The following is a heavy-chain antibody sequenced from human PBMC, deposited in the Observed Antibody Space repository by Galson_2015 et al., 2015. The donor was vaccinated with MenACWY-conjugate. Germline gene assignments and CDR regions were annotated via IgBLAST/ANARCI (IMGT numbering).Heavy chain of an antibody. CDR3: ARDSSPNYDNSWCYTFYI. V-gene: IGHV3-7*03. Sequence: SLRLSCAASGFAFSTSWMTWVRRAPGKGLEWVANIKGDGSKKHSVDSVKGRFIISRDNAKNSLYLQMNSLRADDTAIYYCARDSSPNYDNSWCYTFYIWCQGTMVVVST. CDR1: GFAFSTSW. J-gene: IGHJ3*02. CDR2: IKGDGSKK. D-gene: IGHD2-2*02.